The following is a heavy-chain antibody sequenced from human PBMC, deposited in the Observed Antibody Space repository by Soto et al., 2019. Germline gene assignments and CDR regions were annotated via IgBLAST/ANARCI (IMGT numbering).Heavy chain of an antibody. Sequence: PGVSLRLSCAASGFTFSSYSMNWVRQAPGKRLEWVSSISSSSSYIYYADSVKGRFTISRDNSKNTLYLQMNSLRAEDTAVYYCAKDGHCSSTSCPLRPDYYYGMDVWGQGTTVTVSS. D-gene: IGHD2-2*01. CDR1: GFTFSSYS. CDR2: ISSSSSYI. CDR3: AKDGHCSSTSCPLRPDYYYGMDV. V-gene: IGHV3-21*01. J-gene: IGHJ6*02.